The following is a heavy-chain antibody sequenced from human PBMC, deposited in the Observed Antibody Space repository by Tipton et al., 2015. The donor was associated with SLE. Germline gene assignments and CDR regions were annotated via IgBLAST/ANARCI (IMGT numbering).Heavy chain of an antibody. CDR3: ASSPPNQWLAYYFDY. D-gene: IGHD6-19*01. CDR2: INHSGST. V-gene: IGHV4-34*01. CDR1: GGSFSGYY. Sequence: GLVKPSETLSLTCAVYGGSFSGYYWSWIRQPPGKGLEWIGEINHSGSTNYNPSLKSRVTISVDTSKNQFSLKLSSVTAADTAVYYCASSPPNQWLAYYFDYWGQGTLVTVSS. J-gene: IGHJ4*02.